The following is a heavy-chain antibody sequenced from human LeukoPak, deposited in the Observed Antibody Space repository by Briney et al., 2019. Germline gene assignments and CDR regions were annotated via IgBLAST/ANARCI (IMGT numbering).Heavy chain of an antibody. D-gene: IGHD4-17*01. Sequence: PGGSLRLSCAASGFTFSSYGMHWVRQAPGKGLEWVAVIWYDGSNKYYADSVKGRFTISRDNAKKSLYLQMNSLRAEDTAVYYCARCGDSQTSSLFYYYYYGMDVWGQGTTVTVSS. CDR1: GFTFSSYG. V-gene: IGHV3-33*01. CDR3: ARCGDSQTSSLFYYYYYGMDV. J-gene: IGHJ6*02. CDR2: IWYDGSNK.